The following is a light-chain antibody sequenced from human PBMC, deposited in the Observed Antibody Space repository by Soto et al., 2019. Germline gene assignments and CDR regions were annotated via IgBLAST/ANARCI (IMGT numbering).Light chain of an antibody. CDR3: QQYGGSPLT. V-gene: IGKV3-20*01. Sequence: EIVLTQSPGTLSLSPGERATLSCRASQSVSSTFLAWYQQRPGQAPRLLIYGASSRATGIPDRFSGSGSGTDVTLTISGLESEDFAVYFCQQYGGSPLTFGGGTKVEIK. CDR1: QSVSSTF. J-gene: IGKJ4*01. CDR2: GAS.